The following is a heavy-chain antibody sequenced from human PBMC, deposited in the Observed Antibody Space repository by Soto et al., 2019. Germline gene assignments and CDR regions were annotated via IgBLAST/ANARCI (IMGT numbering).Heavy chain of an antibody. Sequence: PGGSLRLSCSTSGFTFGGYGVSWFRQAPGKGLEWIGFIRSKAYSRTAEYAASVRGRFIISRDDSEGIAYLQMNSLQNEDTGVCYCARDRNGWETRATYYDYWGPGTQVTVSS. CDR2: IRSKAYSRTA. CDR1: GFTFGGYG. V-gene: IGHV3-49*03. CDR3: ARDRNGWETRATYYDY. J-gene: IGHJ4*02. D-gene: IGHD1-26*01.